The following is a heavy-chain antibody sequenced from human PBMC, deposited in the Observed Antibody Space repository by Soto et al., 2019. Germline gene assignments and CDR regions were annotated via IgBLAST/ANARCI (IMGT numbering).Heavy chain of an antibody. J-gene: IGHJ4*02. CDR3: ARGPHIVVVTAIYYFDY. V-gene: IGHV3-48*02. Sequence: GESLKISCAASGFTFSSYSMNWVRQAPGKGLEWVSYISSSSSTIYYADSVKGRFTISRDNAKNSLYLQMNSLRDEDTAVYYCARGPHIVVVTAIYYFDYWGQGTLVTVSS. CDR1: GFTFSSYS. D-gene: IGHD2-21*02. CDR2: ISSSSSTI.